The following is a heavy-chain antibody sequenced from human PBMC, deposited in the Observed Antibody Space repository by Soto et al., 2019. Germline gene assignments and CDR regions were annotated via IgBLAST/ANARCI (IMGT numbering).Heavy chain of an antibody. CDR3: ARDLGGCSAGSCRYNWLDS. V-gene: IGHV1-69*06. D-gene: IGHD2-15*01. J-gene: IGHJ5*01. Sequence: QVQLVQSGAEVKKPGSSVKVSCKASGDTFSNYAVSWVRQAPGQGLEWMGGIIPVYGTAHYAQKFQDRVTITADTSTSTLDMELSSLRPEDTAVYYCARDLGGCSAGSCRYNWLDSWGQGTLVTVSS. CDR1: GDTFSNYA. CDR2: IIPVYGTA.